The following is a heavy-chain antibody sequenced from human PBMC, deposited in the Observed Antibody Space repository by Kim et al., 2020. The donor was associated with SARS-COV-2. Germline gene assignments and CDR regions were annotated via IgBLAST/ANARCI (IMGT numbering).Heavy chain of an antibody. CDR2: IYYSGST. V-gene: IGHV4-59*13. CDR1: GGSISSYY. D-gene: IGHD1-1*01. J-gene: IGHJ6*02. Sequence: SETLSLTCTVSGGSISSYYWSWIRQPPGKGLEWIGYIYYSGSTNYNPSLKSRVTISVDTSKNQFSLKLSSVTAADTAVYYCARDRDQTTYYYYGMDVWGQGTTVTVSS. CDR3: ARDRDQTTYYYYGMDV.